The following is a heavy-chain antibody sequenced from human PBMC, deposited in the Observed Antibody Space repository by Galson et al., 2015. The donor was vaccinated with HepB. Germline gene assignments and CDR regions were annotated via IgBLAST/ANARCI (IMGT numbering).Heavy chain of an antibody. CDR2: INAGNGNT. CDR1: GYTFTSYA. V-gene: IGHV1-3*01. Sequence: SVKVSCKASGYTFTSYAMHWVRQAPGQRLEWMGWINAGNGNTKYSQKFQGRVTITRDTSASTAYMELSSLRSEDTAVYYCARYESLIYYYGMDVWGQGTTVTVSS. J-gene: IGHJ6*02. CDR3: ARYESLIYYYGMDV. D-gene: IGHD3-16*02.